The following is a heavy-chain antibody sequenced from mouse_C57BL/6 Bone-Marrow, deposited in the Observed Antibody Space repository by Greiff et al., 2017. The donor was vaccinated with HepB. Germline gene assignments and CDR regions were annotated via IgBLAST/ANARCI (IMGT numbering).Heavy chain of an antibody. Sequence: VQLQQPGAELVRPGSSVKLSCKASGYTFTSYWMDWVKQRPGQGLEWIGNIYPSDSETHYNQKFKDKATLTVDKSSSTAYMQLSSLTSEASAVYYCASGLLLRSYYFDYWGQGTTLTVSS. CDR1: GYTFTSYW. J-gene: IGHJ2*01. CDR3: ASGLLLRSYYFDY. V-gene: IGHV1-61*01. CDR2: IYPSDSET. D-gene: IGHD1-1*01.